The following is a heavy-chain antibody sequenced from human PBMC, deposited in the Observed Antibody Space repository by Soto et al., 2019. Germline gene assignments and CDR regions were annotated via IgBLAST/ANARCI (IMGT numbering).Heavy chain of an antibody. V-gene: IGHV3-15*07. CDR1: GFTFSNAW. CDR2: IKSKTDGGTT. Sequence: PGGSLRLSCAASGFTFSNAWMNWVRQAPGKGLEWVGRIKSKTDGGTTDYAAPVKGRFTISRDDSKNTLYLQMNSLKTEDTAVYYCTTGLAAPLQGLWYYYYYYGMDVWGQGTTVTVSS. D-gene: IGHD3-10*01. J-gene: IGHJ6*02. CDR3: TTGLAAPLQGLWYYYYYYGMDV.